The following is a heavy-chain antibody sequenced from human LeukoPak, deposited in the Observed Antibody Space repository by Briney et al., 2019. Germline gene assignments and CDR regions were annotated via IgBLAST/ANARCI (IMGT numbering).Heavy chain of an antibody. Sequence: ASVKVSCKASGYTFTSYGISWVRQAPGQGLEWMGWISAYNGNTNYAQKLQGRVTMTTDTSTSTAYMELRSLRSDDTAVYYCARDRCAGWAGYCSGGTAIDYWGQGTLVTVSS. CDR3: ARDRCAGWAGYCSGGTAIDY. CDR2: ISAYNGNT. D-gene: IGHD2-15*01. CDR1: GYTFTSYG. V-gene: IGHV1-18*01. J-gene: IGHJ4*02.